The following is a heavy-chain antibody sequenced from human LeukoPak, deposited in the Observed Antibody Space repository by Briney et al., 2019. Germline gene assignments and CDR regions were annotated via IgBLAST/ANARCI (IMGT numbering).Heavy chain of an antibody. D-gene: IGHD6-6*01. CDR3: ASTTTYLSIAARLNAEYFQH. CDR1: GYTFTGYY. J-gene: IGHJ1*01. CDR2: INPNSGGT. Sequence: ASVKVSCKASGYTFTGYYMHWVRQAPGQGLEWMGWINPNSGGTNYAQKFQGRVTITTDESTSTAYMELSSLRSEDTAVYYCASTTTYLSIAARLNAEYFQHWGQGTLVTVSS. V-gene: IGHV1-2*02.